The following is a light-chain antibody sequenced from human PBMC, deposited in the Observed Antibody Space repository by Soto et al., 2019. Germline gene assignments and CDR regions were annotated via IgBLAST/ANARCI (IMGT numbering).Light chain of an antibody. CDR1: QDISNY. CDR3: QQTNSVPLT. Sequence: DIQMTQSPSSVSASVGDRVTITCRASQDISNYLAWYQQKPGKAPNLLIYTASSLQSGVPSKFSGSGSGTEFTLTISSLQPEDFATYYCQQTNSVPLTFGGGNKVEIK. V-gene: IGKV1-12*01. J-gene: IGKJ4*01. CDR2: TAS.